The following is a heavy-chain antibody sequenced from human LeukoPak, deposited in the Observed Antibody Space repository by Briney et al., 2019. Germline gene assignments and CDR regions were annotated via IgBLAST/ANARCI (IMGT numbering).Heavy chain of an antibody. D-gene: IGHD6-13*01. V-gene: IGHV4-34*01. CDR3: ARNLAGPGTRDAFDI. CDR1: GGSFSGYY. CDR2: INHSGST. J-gene: IGHJ3*02. Sequence: SETLSLTCAVYGGSFSGYYWSRIRQPPGKGLEWIGEINHSGSTTYNPSLKSRVTISVDTSKNQFSLKLSSVTAADTAVYYCARNLAGPGTRDAFDIWGQGTMVTVSS.